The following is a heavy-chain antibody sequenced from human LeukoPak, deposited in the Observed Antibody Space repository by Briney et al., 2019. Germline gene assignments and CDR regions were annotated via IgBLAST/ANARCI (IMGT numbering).Heavy chain of an antibody. J-gene: IGHJ4*02. D-gene: IGHD2-21*02. CDR3: ARGFVLGAAKNYFDY. Sequence: PGGSLRLSCEASGFTFTNYALHWVRQAPGKGLEWVAVISYDGTNKYYADSVKGRFTISRDNSKNTLSLQMNSLRAEDTALYYCARGFVLGAAKNYFDYWGQGALVTVSS. V-gene: IGHV3-30-3*01. CDR1: GFTFTNYA. CDR2: ISYDGTNK.